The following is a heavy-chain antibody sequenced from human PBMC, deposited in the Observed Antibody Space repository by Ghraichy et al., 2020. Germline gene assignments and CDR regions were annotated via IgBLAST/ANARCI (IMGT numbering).Heavy chain of an antibody. Sequence: SQTLSLTCNLSGGSIKTPDSFWAWIRQSPGKGLEWVASLSHHGVTYYNPSLESRVTISVGMSDTQLSLKLKSVTAADTAMYFCARHVGKRGLISVSWFDPWGQGTPVTVSS. D-gene: IGHD3-3*02. V-gene: IGHV4-39*01. J-gene: IGHJ5*02. CDR1: GGSIKTPDSF. CDR2: LSHHGVT. CDR3: ARHVGKRGLISVSWFDP.